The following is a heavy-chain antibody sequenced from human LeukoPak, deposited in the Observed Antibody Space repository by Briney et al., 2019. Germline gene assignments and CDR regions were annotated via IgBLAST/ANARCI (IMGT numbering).Heavy chain of an antibody. D-gene: IGHD4-23*01. J-gene: IGHJ5*02. Sequence: PSETLSLTWTVSGGSISSSTHYWGWIRQRPGKGLEWIVSIYYSGSTYYNPSLKSRVSISVDTSKNQFSLKLSSVTAADTAVYYCARRGYGGFLDWFDPWGQGILVTVSS. CDR3: ARRGYGGFLDWFDP. CDR2: IYYSGST. V-gene: IGHV4-39*01. CDR1: GGSISSSTHY.